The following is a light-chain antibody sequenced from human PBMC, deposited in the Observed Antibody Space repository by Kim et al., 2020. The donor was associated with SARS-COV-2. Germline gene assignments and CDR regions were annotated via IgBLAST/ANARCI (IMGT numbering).Light chain of an antibody. CDR1: SSDVGGYNY. V-gene: IGLV2-14*04. CDR3: SSYARGSTVV. Sequence: GQSITISCPGTSSDVGGYNYVSWYQQHPGRAPNLMIYDVSKRPSGVSTRFSGSKSGNTASLTISGLQAEDEGDYYCSSYARGSTVVFGGGTQLTVL. CDR2: DVS. J-gene: IGLJ2*01.